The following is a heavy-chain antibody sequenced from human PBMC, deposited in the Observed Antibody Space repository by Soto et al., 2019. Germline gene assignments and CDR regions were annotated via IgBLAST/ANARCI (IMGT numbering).Heavy chain of an antibody. V-gene: IGHV3-23*01. CDR1: GFTFSSYA. J-gene: IGHJ4*02. D-gene: IGHD5-18*01. CDR2: ISGSGGST. Sequence: GGSLRLSCAASGFTFSSYAMSWVRQAPGKGLEWVSAISGSGGSTYYADSVKGRFTISRDNSKNTLYLQMNSLRAEDTAVYYCAKERSSPSYDTAMAPTQMFYDYWGQGTLVTVSS. CDR3: AKERSSPSYDTAMAPTQMFYDY.